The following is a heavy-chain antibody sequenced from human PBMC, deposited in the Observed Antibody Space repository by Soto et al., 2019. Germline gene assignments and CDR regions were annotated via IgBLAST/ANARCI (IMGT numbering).Heavy chain of an antibody. Sequence: PSETLSLSCAVYGGSFSGYYWSWIRQPPGKGLEWIEEINHSGSTNYNPSLKSRLTISVDTSKNQFSLKLSSVTAADTAVYYCARAYRTAHNYDSSAYYYFNWFYPWGQGTLVTVSS. J-gene: IGHJ5*02. V-gene: IGHV4-34*09. D-gene: IGHD3-22*01. CDR2: INHSGST. CDR1: GGSFSGYY. CDR3: ARAYRTAHNYDSSAYYYFNWFYP.